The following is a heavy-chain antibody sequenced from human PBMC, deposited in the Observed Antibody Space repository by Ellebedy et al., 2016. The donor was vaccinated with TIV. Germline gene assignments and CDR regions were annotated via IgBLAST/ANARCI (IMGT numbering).Heavy chain of an antibody. J-gene: IGHJ4*02. CDR1: GFSLRTSGVG. CDR2: VFWDDDK. CDR3: AHACIGTFDRFDYSFDY. Sequence: SGPTLVXPTQTLTLTCTFSGFSLRTSGVGVAWIRQPPEKALEWLAMVFWDDDKRFSPSLRTRLTITKDTSKNQVVLTMTNMDPVDTATYYCAHACIGTFDRFDYSFDYWGQGTLVTVSS. V-gene: IGHV2-5*02. D-gene: IGHD3-9*01.